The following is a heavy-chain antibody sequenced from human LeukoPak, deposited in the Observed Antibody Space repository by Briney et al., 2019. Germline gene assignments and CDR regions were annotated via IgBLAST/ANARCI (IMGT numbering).Heavy chain of an antibody. CDR3: AKDLLLYYYDSSGSIDY. D-gene: IGHD3-22*01. V-gene: IGHV3-30*18. Sequence: AGGFLRLSCAASGFTFSSYGMHWVRQAPGKGLEWVAVISYDGSNKYYADSVKGRFTISRDNSKNTLYLQMNSLRAEDTAVYYCAKDLLLYYYDSSGSIDYWGQGTLVTVSS. J-gene: IGHJ4*02. CDR2: ISYDGSNK. CDR1: GFTFSSYG.